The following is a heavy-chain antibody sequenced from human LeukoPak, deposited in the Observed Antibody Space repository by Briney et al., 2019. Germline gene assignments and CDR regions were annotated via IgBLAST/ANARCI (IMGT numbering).Heavy chain of an antibody. Sequence: SETLSLTCTVSGGSISSYYWSWIRQPPGKGLEWIGYIYYSGSTNYNPSLMSRVTISVDTSKNQFSLKLSSVTAADTAVYYCARVVDTAIDVYYFDYWGQGTLVTVSS. CDR3: ARVVDTAIDVYYFDY. V-gene: IGHV4-59*01. J-gene: IGHJ4*02. D-gene: IGHD5-18*01. CDR1: GGSISSYY. CDR2: IYYSGST.